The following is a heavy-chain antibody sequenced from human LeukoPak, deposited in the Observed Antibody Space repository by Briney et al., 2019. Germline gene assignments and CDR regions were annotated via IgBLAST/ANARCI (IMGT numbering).Heavy chain of an antibody. Sequence: SETLSLTCSVAGGSISTYYWNWIRQPPGKGLEWIGHISIGNNDYNPSLKSRVTISVDTSKNQFSLRLTSVTAADTAVYYCARDKAHSYGRYFDPWGQGALVLVSS. CDR1: GGSISTYY. V-gene: IGHV4-59*01. CDR3: ARDKAHSYGRYFDP. CDR2: ISIGNN. J-gene: IGHJ5*02. D-gene: IGHD5-18*01.